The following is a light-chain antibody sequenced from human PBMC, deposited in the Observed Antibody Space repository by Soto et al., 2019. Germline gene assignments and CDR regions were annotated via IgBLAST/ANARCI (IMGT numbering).Light chain of an antibody. V-gene: IGLV2-23*02. CDR2: EVT. J-gene: IGLJ1*01. Sequence: QSVLTQPASVSGSPGQSVTISCSGSDIGNYNPVSWYQHLPGRAPKLLIFEVTMRPSGISDRFSGSKSASTASLTISGLQAEDEGDYYCASYAGSRTYVFGSGTKVTVL. CDR1: SDIGNYNP. CDR3: ASYAGSRTYV.